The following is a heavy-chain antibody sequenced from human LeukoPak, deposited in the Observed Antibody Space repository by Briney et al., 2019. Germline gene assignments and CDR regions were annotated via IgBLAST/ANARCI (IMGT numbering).Heavy chain of an antibody. Sequence: SETLSLTCTVSGGSISSYYWSWIRQPPGKGLEWIGYIYYSGSTNYNPSLKSRVTISEDTSKNEFSLRLTSVTAADTAVYYCARASSVYPRYYFDYWGQGTLVTVSS. CDR2: IYYSGST. CDR1: GGSISSYY. CDR3: ARASSVYPRYYFDY. J-gene: IGHJ4*02. V-gene: IGHV4-59*01. D-gene: IGHD3-3*01.